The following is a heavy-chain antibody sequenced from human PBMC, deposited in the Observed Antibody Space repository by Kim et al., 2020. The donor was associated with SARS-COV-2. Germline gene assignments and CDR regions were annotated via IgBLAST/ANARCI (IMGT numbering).Heavy chain of an antibody. Sequence: GGSLRLSCAASGFTFSKVWLSWVRQPPGKGLEWVGRIRSKADGGASDYAAPVKGRFIISRDDSKNTIYLQMIGLTAEDTVTYYCTTDYERIGGLCHGEACNSTSLWGEGTLVTVSA. V-gene: IGHV3-15*01. CDR3: TTDYERIGGLCHGEACNSTSL. J-gene: IGHJ4*02. D-gene: IGHD3-16*01. CDR2: IRSKADGGAS. CDR1: GFTFSKVW.